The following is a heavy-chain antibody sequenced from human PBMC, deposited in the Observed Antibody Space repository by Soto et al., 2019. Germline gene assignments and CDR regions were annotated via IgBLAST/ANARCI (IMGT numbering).Heavy chain of an antibody. J-gene: IGHJ6*02. Sequence: EVPLVESGGGLIQPGGSLRLSCAASGFTVSSNYMSWVRQAPGKGLEWVSVIYSGGSTYYADSVKGRFTISRDNSKNTLYLQMNSLRAEDTAVYYCAVLEAAGTYYGMDVWGQGTTVTVSS. CDR1: GFTVSSNY. D-gene: IGHD6-13*01. V-gene: IGHV3-53*01. CDR3: AVLEAAGTYYGMDV. CDR2: IYSGGST.